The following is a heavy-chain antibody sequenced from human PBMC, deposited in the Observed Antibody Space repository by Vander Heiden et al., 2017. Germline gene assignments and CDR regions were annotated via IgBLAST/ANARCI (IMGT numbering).Heavy chain of an antibody. J-gene: IGHJ6*02. CDR3: SRARVAGYYGIDV. CDR2: ISSSSSYI. Sequence: EVQLVESGGGLVKPGGSLRLSCAASGFTFSSYSMNWVRQAPGKVLEWVSAISSSSSYIYYADSVKGRFTISRDNAKNSLYLQMNSLRAEDTAVYYCSRARVAGYYGIDVWGQGTTVTVSS. CDR1: GFTFSSYS. D-gene: IGHD3-3*01. V-gene: IGHV3-21*01.